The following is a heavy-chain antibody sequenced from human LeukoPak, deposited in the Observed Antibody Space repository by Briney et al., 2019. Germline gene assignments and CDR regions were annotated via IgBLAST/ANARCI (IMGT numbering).Heavy chain of an antibody. V-gene: IGHV1-18*01. D-gene: IGHD2-15*01. CDR2: ISAYNGNT. J-gene: IGHJ4*02. CDR3: ARRDRMGYYFDY. Sequence: GASVKVSCKASGYTFISYGISWVRQAPGQGLEWMGWISAYNGNTNYAQKLQGRVTMTTDTSTSTAYMELRSLRSEDTAVYYCARRDRMGYYFDYWGQGTLVTVSS. CDR1: GYTFISYG.